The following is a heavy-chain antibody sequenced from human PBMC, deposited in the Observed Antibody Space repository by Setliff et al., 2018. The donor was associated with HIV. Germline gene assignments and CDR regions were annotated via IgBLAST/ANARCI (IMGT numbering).Heavy chain of an antibody. CDR3: ARTFWSGYYMDV. V-gene: IGHV4-4*08. Sequence: PSETLSLTCTVSGGSISSYYWSWIRQPPGKGLEWIGYIYTSGSTNYNPSLKSRVTISVDTSKNQFSLKLSSVTAADTAVYYCARTFWSGYYMDVWGKGTTVTVS. CDR1: GGSISSYY. CDR2: IYTSGST. J-gene: IGHJ6*03. D-gene: IGHD3-3*01.